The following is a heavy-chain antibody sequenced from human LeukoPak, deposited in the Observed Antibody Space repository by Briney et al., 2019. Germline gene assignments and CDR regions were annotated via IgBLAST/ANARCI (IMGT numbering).Heavy chain of an antibody. CDR3: ARGARRDYYDSSGYYYSVVAFDP. J-gene: IGHJ5*02. D-gene: IGHD3-22*01. V-gene: IGHV1-8*01. CDR1: GYTFTSYD. CDR2: MNPNSGNT. Sequence: GASVKVSCKASGYTFTSYDINWVRQATGQGLEWMGWMNPNSGNTGYAQKFQGRVTMTRNTSISTAYMELSSLRSEDTAVYYCARGARRDYYDSSGYYYSVVAFDPWGQGTLVTVSS.